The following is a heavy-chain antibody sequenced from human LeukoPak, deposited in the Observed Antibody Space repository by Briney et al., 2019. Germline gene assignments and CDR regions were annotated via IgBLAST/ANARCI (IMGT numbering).Heavy chain of an antibody. Sequence: GGSLRLSCVASGFTFSSYAMHWVRQAPGKGLEWVAVISYDGSNKYYADSVKGRFTISRDNSKNTLYLQMNSLRAEDTAVYYCARTYSSGRYMNYYYYYYMDVWGKGTTVTVSS. V-gene: IGHV3-30-3*01. CDR1: GFTFSSYA. CDR2: ISYDGSNK. J-gene: IGHJ6*03. D-gene: IGHD6-19*01. CDR3: ARTYSSGRYMNYYYYYYMDV.